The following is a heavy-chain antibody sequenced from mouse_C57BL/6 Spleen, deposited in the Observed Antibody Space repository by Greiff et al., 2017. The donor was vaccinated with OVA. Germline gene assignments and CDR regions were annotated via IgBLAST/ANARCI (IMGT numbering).Heavy chain of an antibody. V-gene: IGHV5-16*01. CDR3: ARETTYYAMDY. Sequence: EVNVVESEGGLVQPGSSMKLSCTASGFTFSDYYMAWVRQVPEKGLEWVANINYDGSSTYYLDSLKSRFIISRDNAKNILYLQMSSLKSEDTATYYCARETTYYAMDYWGQGTSVTVSS. CDR2: INYDGSST. J-gene: IGHJ4*01. CDR1: GFTFSDYY. D-gene: IGHD1-1*01.